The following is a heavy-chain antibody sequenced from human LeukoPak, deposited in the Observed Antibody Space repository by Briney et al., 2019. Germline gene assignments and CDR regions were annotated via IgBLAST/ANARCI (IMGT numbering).Heavy chain of an antibody. J-gene: IGHJ4*02. D-gene: IGHD2-2*01. CDR3: ARGYASSY. Sequence: PGGSLRLXCTASGFSFSSYEMNWVRRAPGKGLEWVSYISSSGSTIYYADSVKGRFTISRDNAKNSLYLQMNSLRDEDTAVYYCARGYASSYWGQGTLVTVSS. CDR2: ISSSGSTI. V-gene: IGHV3-48*03. CDR1: GFSFSSYE.